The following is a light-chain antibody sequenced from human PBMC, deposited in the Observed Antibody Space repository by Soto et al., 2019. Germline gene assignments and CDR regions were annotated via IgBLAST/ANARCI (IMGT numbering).Light chain of an antibody. CDR1: QSVSNNY. V-gene: IGKV3-20*01. J-gene: IGKJ1*01. CDR3: QQYGSSGT. Sequence: EIVLTQSPDTLSLSPGERATLSSRASQSVSNNYLAWYQQKPGQAPRLLIYGASNRATGIPDRFSGSGSGTDFTLTISRLEPEDFAVYYCQQYGSSGTFGQGTKVDIK. CDR2: GAS.